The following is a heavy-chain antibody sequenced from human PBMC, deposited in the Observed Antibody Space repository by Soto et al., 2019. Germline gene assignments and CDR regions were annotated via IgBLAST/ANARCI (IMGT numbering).Heavy chain of an antibody. D-gene: IGHD3-10*01. Sequence: SLRLSCAASGFTFSSYGMHWVRQAPGKGLGWVAVISYDGSNKYYADSVKGRFTISRDNSKNTLYLQMNSLRAEDTAVYYCAKGTVRGVIIGDFDYWGQGTLVTVSS. J-gene: IGHJ4*02. CDR2: ISYDGSNK. CDR1: GFTFSSYG. V-gene: IGHV3-30*18. CDR3: AKGTVRGVIIGDFDY.